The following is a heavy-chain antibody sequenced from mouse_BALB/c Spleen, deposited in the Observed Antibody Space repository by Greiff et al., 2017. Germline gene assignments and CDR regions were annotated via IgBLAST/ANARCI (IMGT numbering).Heavy chain of an antibody. D-gene: IGHD2-4*01. V-gene: IGHV3-2*02. Sequence: EVQLQESGPGLVKPSQSLSLTCTVTGYSITSDYAWNWIRQFPGNKLEWMGYISYSGSTSYNPSLKSRISITRDTSKNQFFLQLNSVTTEDTATYYCARIYDYSYAMDYWGQGTSVTVSS. CDR3: ARIYDYSYAMDY. J-gene: IGHJ4*01. CDR1: GYSITSDYA. CDR2: ISYSGST.